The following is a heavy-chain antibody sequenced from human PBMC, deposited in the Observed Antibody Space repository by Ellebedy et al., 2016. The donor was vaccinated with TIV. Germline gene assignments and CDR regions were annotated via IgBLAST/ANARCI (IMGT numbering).Heavy chain of an antibody. J-gene: IGHJ4*02. D-gene: IGHD3-10*01. CDR1: GYSFINYW. CDR3: ARLVIRGDYIIEN. V-gene: IGHV5-10-1*01. CDR2: IDPSDSYT. Sequence: KVSCKASGYSFINYWISWVRQMPGKGLEWMGRIDPSDSYTNYSPSFQGHVTISVDKSIDTAYLQWNSLKASDTAMYYCARLVIRGDYIIENWGQGTLVTVSS.